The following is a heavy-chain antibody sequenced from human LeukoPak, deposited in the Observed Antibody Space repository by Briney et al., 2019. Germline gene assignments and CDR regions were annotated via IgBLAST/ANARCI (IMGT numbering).Heavy chain of an antibody. J-gene: IGHJ6*02. Sequence: SETLSLTCAVYGGSFSGYYWSWIRQPPGKGLEWIGEINHSGSTNYNPSLKSRVTISVDTSKNQFSLKLSSVTAADTAVYYCARGRGGTAPPRWHGMDVWGQGTTVTVSS. D-gene: IGHD1-7*01. CDR1: GGSFSGYY. CDR2: INHSGST. CDR3: ARGRGGTAPPRWHGMDV. V-gene: IGHV4-34*01.